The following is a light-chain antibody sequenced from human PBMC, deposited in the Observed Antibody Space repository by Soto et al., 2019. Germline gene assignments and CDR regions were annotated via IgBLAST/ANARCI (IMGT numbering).Light chain of an antibody. Sequence: EIVLTQSPATPSLSPGERATLSCRTSQSVSNYLAWYQQKPGQAPRLLIYDASNRATGIPARFSGSGSGTDFTLTISSLQSEDSAVYYCQQYDVWPALTFGGGTKVDIK. J-gene: IGKJ4*01. CDR2: DAS. V-gene: IGKV3-11*01. CDR1: QSVSNY. CDR3: QQYDVWPALT.